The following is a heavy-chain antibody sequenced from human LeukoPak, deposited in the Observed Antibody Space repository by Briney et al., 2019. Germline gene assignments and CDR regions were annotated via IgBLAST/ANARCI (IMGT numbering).Heavy chain of an antibody. D-gene: IGHD4/OR15-4a*01. CDR1: GGSFSGYY. J-gene: IGHJ4*02. V-gene: IGHV4-34*01. CDR3: ASGIMTLGY. Sequence: PSETLSLTCAVYGGSFSGYYWSWIRQPPGKGLEWIGEINHSGSTNYNPSLKSRVTISVDTSKNQLSLKLSSVTAADTAVYYCASGIMTLGYWGQGTLVTVSS. CDR2: INHSGST.